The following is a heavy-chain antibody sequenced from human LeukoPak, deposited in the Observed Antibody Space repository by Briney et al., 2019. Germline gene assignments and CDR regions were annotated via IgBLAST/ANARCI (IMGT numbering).Heavy chain of an antibody. CDR3: TASRGVWGALDAWDDAFDI. V-gene: IGHV3-73*01. Sequence: GGSLRLSCAASGFTFSGSAMHWVRQASGKGLEWVGRIRSKANSYATAYAASVKGRFTISRDDSKNTAYLQMNSLKTEDTAVYYCTASRGVWGALDAWDDAFDIWGQGTMITVSS. J-gene: IGHJ3*02. D-gene: IGHD3-16*01. CDR2: IRSKANSYAT. CDR1: GFTFSGSA.